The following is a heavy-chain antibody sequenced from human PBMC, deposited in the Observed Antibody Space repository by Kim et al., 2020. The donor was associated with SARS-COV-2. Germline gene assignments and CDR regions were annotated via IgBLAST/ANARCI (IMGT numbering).Heavy chain of an antibody. Sequence: SETLSLTCTLSGDSISSSNYYWGWIRQPPGKGLEWIGNTYYRGSTYYNLSLKSRITISVDTSKNQFSLKLNSVTAADTAVYYCARVSLSGYTIYNWFDPWGQGTLATVSS. D-gene: IGHD3-22*01. CDR2: TYYRGST. CDR1: GDSISSSNYY. CDR3: ARVSLSGYTIYNWFDP. J-gene: IGHJ5*02. V-gene: IGHV4-39*07.